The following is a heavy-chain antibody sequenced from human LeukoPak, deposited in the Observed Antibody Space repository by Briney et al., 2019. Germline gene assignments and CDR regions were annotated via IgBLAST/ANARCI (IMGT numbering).Heavy chain of an antibody. J-gene: IGHJ4*02. CDR2: IYHSGST. Sequence: SETLSLTCAVSGASISSNNWWSWVRQPPGKGLEWIGEIYHSGSTNYNPSLKSRVTMSVDKSKNQFSLKLSSVTAADTAVYYCARSVGIQLGLRPFDNWGQGTLVTVSS. D-gene: IGHD5-18*01. CDR3: ARSVGIQLGLRPFDN. V-gene: IGHV4-4*02. CDR1: GASISSNNW.